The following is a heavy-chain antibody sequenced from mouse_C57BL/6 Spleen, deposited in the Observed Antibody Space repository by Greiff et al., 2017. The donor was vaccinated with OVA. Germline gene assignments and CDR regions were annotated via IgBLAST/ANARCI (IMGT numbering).Heavy chain of an antibody. V-gene: IGHV1-55*01. D-gene: IGHD3-1*01. CDR1: GYTFTSYW. CDR3: ARSSYYFDY. J-gene: IGHJ2*01. CDR2: IYPGSGST. Sequence: QVQLKQSGAELVKPGASVKMSCKASGYTFTSYWITWVKQRPGQGLEWIGDIYPGSGSTNYNEKFKSKATLTVDTSSSTAYMQLSSLTSEDSAVYYCARSSYYFDYWGQGTTLTVSS.